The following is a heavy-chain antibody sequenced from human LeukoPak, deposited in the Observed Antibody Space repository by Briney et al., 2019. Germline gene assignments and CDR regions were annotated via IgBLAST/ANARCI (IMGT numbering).Heavy chain of an antibody. CDR1: GFTFSTSE. V-gene: IGHV3-13*01. CDR2: IGLSGDT. CDR3: TTLADCVYYDDSGYYWFDP. Sequence: GGSLRLSCAASGFTFSTSELHWVRQTTGKGLEWVSAIGLSGDTYYPDSVKGRFTISRDDSKNTLYLEMSSLKGEDSAVYYCTTLADCVYYDDSGYYWFDPWGQGTLVTVSS. J-gene: IGHJ5*02. D-gene: IGHD3-22*01.